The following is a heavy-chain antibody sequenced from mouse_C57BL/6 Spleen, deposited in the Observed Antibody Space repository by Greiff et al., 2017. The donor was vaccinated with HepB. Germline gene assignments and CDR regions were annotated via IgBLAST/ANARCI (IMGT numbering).Heavy chain of an antibody. CDR3: AIIYYDYGGFDY. CDR1: GYTFTDYY. Sequence: EVQLQQSGPELVKPGASVKISCKASGYTFTDYYMNWVKQSHGKSLEWIGDINPNNGGTSYNQKFKGKATLTVDKSSSTAYMELRSLTSEDSAVYYCAIIYYDYGGFDYWGQGTTLTVSS. J-gene: IGHJ2*01. CDR2: INPNNGGT. V-gene: IGHV1-26*01. D-gene: IGHD2-4*01.